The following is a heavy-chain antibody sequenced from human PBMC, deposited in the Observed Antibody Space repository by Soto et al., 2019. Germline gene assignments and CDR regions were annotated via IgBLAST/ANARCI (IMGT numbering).Heavy chain of an antibody. CDR2: ISYDGSNK. V-gene: IGHV3-30*18. CDR3: AKYRTAVGPFDY. Sequence: QVQLVESGGGVVQPGRSLRLSCAASGFTFSSYGMHWVRQAPGKGLEWVAVISYDGSNKYYADSVKGRFTISRDNSKNTLYLQMNSLRAEDTAVYYCAKYRTAVGPFDYWGQGTLVTVSS. J-gene: IGHJ4*02. D-gene: IGHD1-26*01. CDR1: GFTFSSYG.